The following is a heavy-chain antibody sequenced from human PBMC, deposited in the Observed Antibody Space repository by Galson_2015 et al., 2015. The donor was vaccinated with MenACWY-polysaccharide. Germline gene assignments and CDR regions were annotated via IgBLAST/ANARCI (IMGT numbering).Heavy chain of an antibody. V-gene: IGHV4-38-2*02. CDR3: ARVEKYSGSYYILH. D-gene: IGHD1-26*01. Sequence: GWIRQPPGGGLEGIGSISHSGSTCYNPSLKSRVTMSVDTSKNQFSLKLSSVTAADTAVYYCARVEKYSGSYYILHWGQGTLVTVSS. CDR2: ISHSGST. J-gene: IGHJ4*02.